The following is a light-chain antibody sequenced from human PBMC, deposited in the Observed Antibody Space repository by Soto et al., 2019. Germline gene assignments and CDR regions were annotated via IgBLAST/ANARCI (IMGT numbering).Light chain of an antibody. J-gene: IGLJ1*01. V-gene: IGLV1-40*01. CDR1: SSNIGSNY. Sequence: QSVLTQPPSASGTPGQRVTISCSGSSSNIGSNYVFWYQQLPGTAPKLLIYGNTNRPSGVPDRFSGSKSGTSASLAITGLQAEDEADYYCQSYDRSLPGVFGTGTKGTVL. CDR3: QSYDRSLPGV. CDR2: GNT.